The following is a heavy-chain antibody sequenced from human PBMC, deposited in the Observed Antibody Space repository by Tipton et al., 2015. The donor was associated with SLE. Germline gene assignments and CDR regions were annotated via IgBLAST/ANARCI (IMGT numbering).Heavy chain of an antibody. J-gene: IGHJ5*02. Sequence: TLSLTCTVSGGSISSYYWSWIRQPPGKGLEWIGYIYYSGSTNYNPSLKSRVTISVDTSKNQFSLKLSSVTAADPAVYYCARQSYPGLEVYAHNWFDPWGQGTLVTVSS. CDR3: ARQSYPGLEVYAHNWFDP. CDR2: IYYSGST. D-gene: IGHD2-8*02. V-gene: IGHV4-59*08. CDR1: GGSISSYY.